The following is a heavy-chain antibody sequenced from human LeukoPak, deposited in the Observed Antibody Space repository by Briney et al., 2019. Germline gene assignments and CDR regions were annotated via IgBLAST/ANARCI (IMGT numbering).Heavy chain of an antibody. Sequence: PSGILSLTCAVSGGSISSDNWWSWVRQPPGKGLEWVGEIHQSGSTNYNPSLKSRVTITVDKSKSQFSLKLGSVTAADTAVYYCARRNYYDSTGYYNNWGRGTLVTVSS. V-gene: IGHV4-4*02. CDR1: GGSISSDNW. CDR2: IHQSGST. CDR3: ARRNYYDSTGYYNN. D-gene: IGHD3-22*01. J-gene: IGHJ4*02.